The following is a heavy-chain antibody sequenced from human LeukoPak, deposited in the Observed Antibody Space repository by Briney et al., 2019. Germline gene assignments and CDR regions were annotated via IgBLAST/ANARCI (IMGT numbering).Heavy chain of an antibody. CDR1: GFTFSTYA. CDR3: AKEGGLFDSSGYSES. CDR2: ISGSGGST. J-gene: IGHJ5*02. V-gene: IGHV3-23*01. Sequence: GGSLRLSCAASGFTFSTYAMSWVRQAPGTGLEWVSVISGSGGSTYYADSVKGRFTISRDNSESTLYLQMNSLRAEDTAVYYCAKEGGLFDSSGYSESWGQGTLVSVSS. D-gene: IGHD3-22*01.